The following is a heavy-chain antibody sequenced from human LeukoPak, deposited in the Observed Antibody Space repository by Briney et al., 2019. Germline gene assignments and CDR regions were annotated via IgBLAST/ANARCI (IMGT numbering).Heavy chain of an antibody. CDR3: ARGADSSGYYSIFYFDY. J-gene: IGHJ4*02. Sequence: SETLSLTCTVSGGSISRYYWSWIRQPAGKGLEWIGPIYTSGNTNYNPSLKSRVTMSVDTSENQFSLKLSSVTAADTAVYYCARGADSSGYYSIFYFDYWGQGTLVTVSS. D-gene: IGHD3-22*01. CDR1: GGSISRYY. V-gene: IGHV4-4*07. CDR2: IYTSGNT.